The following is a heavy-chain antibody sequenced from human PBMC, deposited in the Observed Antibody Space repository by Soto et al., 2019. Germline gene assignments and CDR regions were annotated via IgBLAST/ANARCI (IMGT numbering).Heavy chain of an antibody. D-gene: IGHD3-3*02. CDR3: ARYIRGPTVFYFDF. CDR1: GFTFRSYA. Sequence: PVGSLRLSCAASGFTFRSYAMTWFRQAPGKGLEWVSVVTYNGDNTYYTDSVKGRFTISRDNSKEKVDLQMNSLTAEDTAVYYCARYIRGPTVFYFDFWGPGVLVTVSS. J-gene: IGHJ4*02. V-gene: IGHV3-23*01. CDR2: VTYNGDNT.